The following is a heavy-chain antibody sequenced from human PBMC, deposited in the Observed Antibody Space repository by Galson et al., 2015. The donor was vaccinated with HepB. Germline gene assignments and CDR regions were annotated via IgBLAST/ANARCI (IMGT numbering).Heavy chain of an antibody. CDR2: ISYDGGNK. V-gene: IGHV3-30-3*01. D-gene: IGHD6-19*01. CDR1: GFTFNSYA. CDR3: ARDLRDDQWLVNPPDY. J-gene: IGHJ4*02. Sequence: SLRLSCAASGFTFNSYAMHWVRQAPGKGLEWVAVISYDGGNKYYADSVKGRFTISRDHSKNTLHLRMNSLRAEDTAVYYCARDLRDDQWLVNPPDYWGQGTLVIVSS.